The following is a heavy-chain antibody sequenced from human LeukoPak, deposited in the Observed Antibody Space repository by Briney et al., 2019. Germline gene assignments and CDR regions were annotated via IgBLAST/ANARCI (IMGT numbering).Heavy chain of an antibody. J-gene: IGHJ4*02. CDR1: GFTFNIYW. CDR2: INQDGSDK. CDR3: ARDRSLGCDH. Sequence: GGSLRLSCAASGFTFNIYWMSWVRQAPGKGLEWVANINQDGSDKYYVDSVKGRFTISRDNAKNSLYLQMNSLRVEDTAVYYCARDRSLGCDHWGRGTLVTVSS. V-gene: IGHV3-7*03. D-gene: IGHD1-26*01.